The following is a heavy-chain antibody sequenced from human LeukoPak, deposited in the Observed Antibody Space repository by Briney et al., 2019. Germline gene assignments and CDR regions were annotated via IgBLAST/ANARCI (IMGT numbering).Heavy chain of an antibody. Sequence: GESLKISCAASGFTFSSYSMNWVRQAPGKGLEWVSSISSSSSYIYYADSVKGRFTISRDNAKNPLYLQMNSLRAEDTAVYYCARGGSSGYYLNTYMDVWGKGTTVTVSS. V-gene: IGHV3-21*01. CDR1: GFTFSSYS. CDR3: ARGGSSGYYLNTYMDV. D-gene: IGHD3-22*01. CDR2: ISSSSSYI. J-gene: IGHJ6*03.